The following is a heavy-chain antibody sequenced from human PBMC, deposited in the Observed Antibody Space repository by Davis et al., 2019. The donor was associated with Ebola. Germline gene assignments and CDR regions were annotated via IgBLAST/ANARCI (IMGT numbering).Heavy chain of an antibody. D-gene: IGHD1-26*01. V-gene: IGHV4-39*07. Sequence: SETLSLTCTVSGGSISSSGYYWSWIRQPPGKGLEWIGEIHHSGSTYYNPSLKSRVTISVDKSKNQFSLKLSSVTAADTAVYYCARDDSGSHGGHFDYWGQGTLVTVSS. CDR2: IHHSGST. J-gene: IGHJ4*02. CDR1: GGSISSSGYY. CDR3: ARDDSGSHGGHFDY.